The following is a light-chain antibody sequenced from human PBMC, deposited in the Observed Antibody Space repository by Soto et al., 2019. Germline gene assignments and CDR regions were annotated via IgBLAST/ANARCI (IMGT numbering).Light chain of an antibody. CDR1: QSVSTN. V-gene: IGKV3-15*01. CDR2: GTS. Sequence: EIAMTQSPATLSVSPRERATLSCRASQSVSTNLAWYQQKPGQAPRLPIYGTSTRATGIPARFSGSGSGTEFTLTISSLQSEDFAVYYCQQYNNWPPYTFGQGTKVEIK. CDR3: QQYNNWPPYT. J-gene: IGKJ2*01.